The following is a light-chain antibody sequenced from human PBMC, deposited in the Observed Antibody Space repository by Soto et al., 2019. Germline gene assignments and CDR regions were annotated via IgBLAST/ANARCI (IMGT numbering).Light chain of an antibody. V-gene: IGKV1-5*03. J-gene: IGKJ4*01. CDR1: QSISSW. Sequence: DIQMTQSPSTLSASVGDRVTITCRASQSISSWLAWYQQKPGKAPKLLIHKASSLESGVPSRFSGSGSGTEFTLTISSLQPDDFATYYCQQYNSSPLTFGGGTKVELK. CDR2: KAS. CDR3: QQYNSSPLT.